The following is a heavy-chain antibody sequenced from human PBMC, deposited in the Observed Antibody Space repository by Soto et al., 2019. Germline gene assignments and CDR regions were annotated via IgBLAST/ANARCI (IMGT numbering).Heavy chain of an antibody. Sequence: SETLSLTCTVSGVSVSSYYWRWIRQPAGKGLDWIGRIYNSGNTDYNPSIKSRVTMLLDTSKNQLSLRLSSVTAADTAVYYCARDGVGPHGMDVWGQGTTVTVSS. CDR1: GVSVSSYY. J-gene: IGHJ6*02. D-gene: IGHD2-8*01. V-gene: IGHV4-4*07. CDR2: IYNSGNT. CDR3: ARDGVGPHGMDV.